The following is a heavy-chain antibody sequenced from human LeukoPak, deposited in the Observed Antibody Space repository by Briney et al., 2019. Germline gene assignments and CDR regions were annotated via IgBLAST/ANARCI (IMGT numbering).Heavy chain of an antibody. V-gene: IGHV3-23*01. CDR1: GFIVSSNY. CDR3: AKDLGATVTTYAFDI. J-gene: IGHJ3*02. CDR2: ISGSGGST. Sequence: GGSLRLSCAGSGFIVSSNYMSWVRQAPGKGLEWVSAISGSGGSTYYADSVKGRFTISRDNSKNTLYLQMNSLRAEDTAVYYCAKDLGATVTTYAFDIWGQGTMVTVSS. D-gene: IGHD4-17*01.